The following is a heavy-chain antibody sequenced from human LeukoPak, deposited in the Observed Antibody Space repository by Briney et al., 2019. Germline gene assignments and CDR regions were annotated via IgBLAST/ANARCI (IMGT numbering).Heavy chain of an antibody. CDR3: ALKSRGYCSGGRCYIGY. V-gene: IGHV5-51*01. D-gene: IGHD2-15*01. Sequence: GESLKISFKGSGYRFTNYWIGWVRRMPGKGLEWMGSIYPGDSDTRYSPSFQGQVTISADKSISTAYLQWSSLRASDSAMYYCALKSRGYCSGGRCYIGYWGQGTLVTVSS. CDR2: IYPGDSDT. J-gene: IGHJ4*02. CDR1: GYRFTNYW.